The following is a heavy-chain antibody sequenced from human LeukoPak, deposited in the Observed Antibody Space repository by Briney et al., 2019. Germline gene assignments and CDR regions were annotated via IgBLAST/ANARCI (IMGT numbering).Heavy chain of an antibody. Sequence: SETLSLTCTVSGGSISSYYWSWIRQPAGKGLEWIGRIHISGSTNYNPSLKSRVTMSVDTSKNQFSLKLSSVTAADTAVYYCARDRYYYDSSGYYYFDYWGQGTLVTVSS. CDR3: ARDRYYYDSSGYYYFDY. CDR1: GGSISSYY. V-gene: IGHV4-4*07. D-gene: IGHD3-22*01. CDR2: IHISGST. J-gene: IGHJ4*02.